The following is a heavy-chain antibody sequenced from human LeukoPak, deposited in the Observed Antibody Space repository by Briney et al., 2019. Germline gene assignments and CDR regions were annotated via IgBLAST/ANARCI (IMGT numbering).Heavy chain of an antibody. Sequence: GGSLRLSCAASGFTFSSYSMNWVRQAPGKGLEWVSYISSSSSTIYYADSVKGRFTISRDNAKNSLYLQMNSLRDEDTAAYYCARGPPLRFLEWLRFDYWGQGTLVTASS. D-gene: IGHD3-3*01. V-gene: IGHV3-48*02. CDR1: GFTFSSYS. CDR2: ISSSSSTI. CDR3: ARGPPLRFLEWLRFDY. J-gene: IGHJ4*02.